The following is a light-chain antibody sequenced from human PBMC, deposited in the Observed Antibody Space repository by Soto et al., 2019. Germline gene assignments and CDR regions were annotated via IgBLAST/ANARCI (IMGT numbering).Light chain of an antibody. J-gene: IGKJ4*01. Sequence: DIQMTQSPSTLSASVGDRVTITCRASQSINNWLAWFQQKPGKAPNLLIYKASILQSGVPSRFGGSGSGTEFTLTISSLQPDDFATYYCQHYNSYPLTFGGGTKVEIK. V-gene: IGKV1-5*03. CDR1: QSINNW. CDR3: QHYNSYPLT. CDR2: KAS.